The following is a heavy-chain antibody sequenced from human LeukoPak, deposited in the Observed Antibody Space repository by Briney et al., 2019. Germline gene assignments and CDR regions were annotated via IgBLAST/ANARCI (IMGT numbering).Heavy chain of an antibody. V-gene: IGHV4-39*07. J-gene: IGHJ4*02. CDR3: ARRNDPQGAPFDY. D-gene: IGHD1-1*01. CDR2: IYYGGNT. Sequence: SETLSLTCSVSGGSISSLTYYWGWIRQPPGKGLEWIGNIYYGGNTYYNPSLKSRVIISVDTSNNQFSLKLSSVTAADTAVYYCARRNDPQGAPFDYWGQGTLVTVSS. CDR1: GGSISSLTYY.